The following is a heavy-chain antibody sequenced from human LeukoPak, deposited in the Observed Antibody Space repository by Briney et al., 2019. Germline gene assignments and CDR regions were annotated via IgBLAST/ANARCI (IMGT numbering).Heavy chain of an antibody. CDR2: ITNGGSTI. D-gene: IGHD3-9*01. CDR1: GFTFSDYN. J-gene: IGHJ6*02. V-gene: IGHV3-11*01. CDR3: ARSIGLTGGGVDV. Sequence: GGSLILSCAASGFTFSDYNMNWVRQAPGKGLEWVSYITNGGSTIHHADSVKGRIIISRDNAKKTLYLQMNSLRAEDTAVYYCARSIGLTGGGVDVWGQGTTVTVSS.